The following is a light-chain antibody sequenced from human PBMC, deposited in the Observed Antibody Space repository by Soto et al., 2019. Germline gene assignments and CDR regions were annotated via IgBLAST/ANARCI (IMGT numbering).Light chain of an antibody. Sequence: EIVLTQSPGTLSLSPGERATLSCRASQSVSSSFLAWYQQKPGQAPRLLIYGASNRATGIPDRFSGSGSGTEFTLTISSLQSEDFAIYYWQHDDNWPFTFGQGTKLEI. J-gene: IGKJ2*01. V-gene: IGKV3-20*01. CDR2: GAS. CDR1: QSVSSSF. CDR3: QHDDNWPFT.